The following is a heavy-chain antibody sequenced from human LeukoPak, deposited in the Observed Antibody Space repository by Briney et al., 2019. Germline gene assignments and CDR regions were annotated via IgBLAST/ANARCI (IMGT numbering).Heavy chain of an antibody. Sequence: GGSLRLSCAASGFTFSSYEMNWVRQAPGKGLEWVSYISSSGSTIYYADSVKGRFTISRDNAKNSLYLQMNSLRAEDTAVYYCARAKTHGDFDYWGQGTLVTVSS. CDR3: ARAKTHGDFDY. CDR2: ISSSGSTI. J-gene: IGHJ4*02. V-gene: IGHV3-48*03. CDR1: GFTFSSYE.